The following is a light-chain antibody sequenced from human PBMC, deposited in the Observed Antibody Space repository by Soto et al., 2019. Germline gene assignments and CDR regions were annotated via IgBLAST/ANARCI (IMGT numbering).Light chain of an antibody. CDR2: GAS. Sequence: EIVLTQSPATLSFSPGEPATLSCRATRSVSSYLAWYQQKPGQAPRLLIYGASSRATGIPDRFIGSGASTDFSLTISSLEPEDFAVYYCQQRSNWFSITFGQGTRLEIK. CDR3: QQRSNWFSIT. V-gene: IGKV3-11*01. J-gene: IGKJ5*01. CDR1: RSVSSY.